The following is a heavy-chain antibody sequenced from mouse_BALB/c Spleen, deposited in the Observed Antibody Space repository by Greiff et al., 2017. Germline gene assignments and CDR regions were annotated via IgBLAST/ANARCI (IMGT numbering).Heavy chain of an antibody. CDR2: ISNGGGST. Sequence: EVKLVESGGGLVQPGGSLKLSCAASGFTFSSYTMSWVRQTPEKRLEWVAYISNGGGSTYYPDTVKGRFTISRDNAKNTLYLQMSSLKSEDTAMYYCAGQGAYYGNPGHFDVWGAGTTVTVSS. J-gene: IGHJ1*01. CDR3: AGQGAYYGNPGHFDV. D-gene: IGHD2-10*01. CDR1: GFTFSSYT. V-gene: IGHV5-12-2*01.